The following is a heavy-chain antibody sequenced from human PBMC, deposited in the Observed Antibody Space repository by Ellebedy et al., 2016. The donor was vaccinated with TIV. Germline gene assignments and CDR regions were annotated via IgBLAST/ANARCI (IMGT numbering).Heavy chain of an antibody. J-gene: IGHJ4*02. Sequence: GGSLRLSXVASGFSISVYWMHWVRQDSGKGLVWVARIGPDGTNTPYADFVKGRFTISRDNKKNTVYLLLESLDVDDAGVYFCVRRGPEGLDLWGPGTLVRVST. V-gene: IGHV3-74*01. CDR3: VRRGPEGLDL. D-gene: IGHD1-14*01. CDR2: IGPDGTNT. CDR1: GFSISVYW.